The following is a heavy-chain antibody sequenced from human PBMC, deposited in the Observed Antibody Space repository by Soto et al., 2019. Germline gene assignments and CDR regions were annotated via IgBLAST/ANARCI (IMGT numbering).Heavy chain of an antibody. CDR2: MNPNSGNT. CDR3: AIHRGHSCGSRLHWFDP. CDR1: GYTFTSYD. V-gene: IGHV1-8*01. J-gene: IGHJ5*02. Sequence: QVQLVQSGAEVKKPGASVKVSCKASGYTFTSYDINWVRQATGQGLEWMGWMNPNSGNTGYAQKFQGRVTMTRNTSISTAYMELSSLRSEDTAVYYCAIHRGHSCGSRLHWFDPWGQGTLVTVSS. D-gene: IGHD5-18*01.